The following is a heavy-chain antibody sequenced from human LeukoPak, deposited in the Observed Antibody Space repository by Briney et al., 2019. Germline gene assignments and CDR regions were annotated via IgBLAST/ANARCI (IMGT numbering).Heavy chain of an antibody. Sequence: SETLSLTCSVSGVCILNSDDYWAWIRQPPGKGLEWIGSISYRGTTYYNPSLKSRAIISVHASKNHLFLDLYSLTATDTAVYFCARPRSGSYSYFDFWGQGALVTVSS. D-gene: IGHD1-26*01. J-gene: IGHJ4*02. CDR2: ISYRGTT. CDR3: ARPRSGSYSYFDF. CDR1: GVCILNSDDY. V-gene: IGHV4-39*01.